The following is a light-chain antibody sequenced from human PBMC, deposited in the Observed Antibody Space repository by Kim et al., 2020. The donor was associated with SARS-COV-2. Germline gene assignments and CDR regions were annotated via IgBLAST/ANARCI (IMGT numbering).Light chain of an antibody. J-gene: IGKJ4*01. CDR1: QSVTSN. V-gene: IGKV3-11*01. CDR3: QQRHAWPLT. Sequence: PGDIATRSSRASQSVTSNLAWYQQKGGQAPRLLMDAASSRATGIPARFSGTGSGTDFTLTISPLESEDFAVYYCQQRHAWPLTFGGGTKVDIK. CDR2: AAS.